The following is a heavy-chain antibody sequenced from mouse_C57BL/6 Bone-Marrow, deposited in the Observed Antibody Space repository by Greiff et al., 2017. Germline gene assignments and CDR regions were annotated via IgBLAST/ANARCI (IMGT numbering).Heavy chain of an antibody. CDR1: GFNIKDDY. CDR3: AKYYDDAY. D-gene: IGHD2-4*01. Sequence: VQLQESGAELVRPGASVKLSCTASGFNIKDDYMHWVKQRPEQGLEWIGWIDPENGDTEYASKFQGKATITADTSSNTAYLQLSSLTSEDTAVYYCAKYYDDAYGGQGTLVAVS. J-gene: IGHJ3*01. CDR2: IDPENGDT. V-gene: IGHV14-4*01.